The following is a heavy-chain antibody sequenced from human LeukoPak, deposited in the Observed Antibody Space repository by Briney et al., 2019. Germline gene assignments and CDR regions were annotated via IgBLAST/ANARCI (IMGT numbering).Heavy chain of an antibody. CDR2: IRDKANSYAT. D-gene: IGHD2-2*01. V-gene: IGHV3-73*01. Sequence: GGSLRLSCAASGFTFSGSAIHWVRQASGKGLEWVGRIRDKANSYATAYIASVKGRFTISRDDSKNTAYPQMSSLKTEDTAVYYCTRWDCTTTGCYPFDYWGQGTLVTVSS. CDR1: GFTFSGSA. CDR3: TRWDCTTTGCYPFDY. J-gene: IGHJ4*02.